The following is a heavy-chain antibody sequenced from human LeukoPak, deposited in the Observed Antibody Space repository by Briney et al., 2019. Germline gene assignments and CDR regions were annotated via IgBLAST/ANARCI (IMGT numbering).Heavy chain of an antibody. J-gene: IGHJ6*02. CDR1: GFTFSSYA. CDR3: ARDQGAALPYYYYYGMDV. V-gene: IGHV3-23*01. CDR2: ISGSGGST. Sequence: GGSLRLSCAASGFTFSSYAMSWVRQAPGKGLEWVSAISGSGGSTYYADSVKGWFTISRDNAKNSLYLQMNSLRAEDTAVYYCARDQGAALPYYYYYGMDVWGQGTTVTVSS. D-gene: IGHD6-6*01.